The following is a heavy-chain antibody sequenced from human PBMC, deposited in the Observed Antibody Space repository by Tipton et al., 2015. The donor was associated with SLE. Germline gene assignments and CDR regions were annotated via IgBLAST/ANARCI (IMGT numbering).Heavy chain of an antibody. CDR2: IYYSGST. D-gene: IGHD3-16*01. CDR3: ARGGGFDP. V-gene: IGHV4-59*11. CDR1: GGSIGSHY. J-gene: IGHJ5*02. Sequence: TLSLTCTVSGGSIGSHYWSWIRQPPGKGLEWIGYIYYSGSTNYNPSLKSRVTISVDTSKNQFSLKLSSVTAADTAVYYCARGGGFDPWGQGTLVTVSS.